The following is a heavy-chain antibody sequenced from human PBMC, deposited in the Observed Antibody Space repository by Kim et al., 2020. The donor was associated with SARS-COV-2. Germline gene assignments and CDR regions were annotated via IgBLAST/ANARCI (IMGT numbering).Heavy chain of an antibody. J-gene: IGHJ4*02. CDR1: GFDFSYYA. V-gene: IGHV3-48*02. CDR3: ARDRGSSSCQTRFDY. CDR2: MSSDSRLL. D-gene: IGHD6-6*01. Sequence: GGSLRLSCAASGFDFSYYAMNWVRQAPGKGLEWVAYMSSDSRLLYYADSVRGRFTISRDNAKKSLYLQMSSLRDDDTAVYYCARDRGSSSCQTRFDYWGQGTLVTVSS.